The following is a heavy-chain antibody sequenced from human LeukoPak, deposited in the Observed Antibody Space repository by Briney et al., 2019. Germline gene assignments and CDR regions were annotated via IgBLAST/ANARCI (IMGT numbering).Heavy chain of an antibody. CDR2: INPNSGGT. CDR3: ARRRCSGGSCYPNSNWFDP. Sequence: GASVKVSCKASGYTFTGYYMHWVRQAPGQGLEWMGWINPNSGGTNYAQKFQGRVTMTRDTSISTAYMELSGLRSDDTAVYYCARRRCSGGSCYPNSNWFDPWGQGTLVTVSS. V-gene: IGHV1-2*02. D-gene: IGHD2-15*01. J-gene: IGHJ5*02. CDR1: GYTFTGYY.